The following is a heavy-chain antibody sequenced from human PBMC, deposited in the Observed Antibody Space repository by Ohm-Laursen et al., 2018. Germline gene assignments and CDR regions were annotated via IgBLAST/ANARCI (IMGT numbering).Heavy chain of an antibody. Sequence: GASVKVSCNASGYTFTGYYMHWVRQAPGQGLEWMGWINPNSGGTNYAQKFQGRVTMTRDTSISTAYMELSRLRSDDTAVYYCATPVLRFLEWIHMDAWGQGTTVTVSS. V-gene: IGHV1-2*02. CDR1: GYTFTGYY. CDR3: ATPVLRFLEWIHMDA. CDR2: INPNSGGT. D-gene: IGHD3-3*01. J-gene: IGHJ6*02.